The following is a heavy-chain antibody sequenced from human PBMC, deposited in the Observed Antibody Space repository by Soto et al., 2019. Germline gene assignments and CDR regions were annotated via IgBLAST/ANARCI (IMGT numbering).Heavy chain of an antibody. V-gene: IGHV3-30*18. J-gene: IGHJ6*02. D-gene: IGHD1-1*01. Sequence: QVQLVESGGGVVQPGRSLRLSCAASGFTFSSYGMHWVRQAPGKGLEWVAVISYDGSNKYYADSVKGRFTISRDNSKNTLYLQMNSLRAEDTAVYYCAKDLERGMDVWGQGTTVTVS. CDR1: GFTFSSYG. CDR3: AKDLERGMDV. CDR2: ISYDGSNK.